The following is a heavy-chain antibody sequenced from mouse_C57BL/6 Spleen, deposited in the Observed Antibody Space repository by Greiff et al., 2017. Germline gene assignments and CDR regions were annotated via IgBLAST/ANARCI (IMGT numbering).Heavy chain of an antibody. CDR1: GFTFSDYG. CDR3: APDYDDAMGC. CDR2: ISSGSSTI. V-gene: IGHV5-17*01. J-gene: IGHJ4*01. Sequence: EVQLVESGGGLVKPGGSLKLSCAASGFTFSDYGMHWVRQAPEKGLEWVAYISSGSSTIYYADTVKGRFTISRDNAKNTMFLQMTSLRSEDTAMYYCAPDYDDAMGCWGQGTSVTVSS. D-gene: IGHD2-4*01.